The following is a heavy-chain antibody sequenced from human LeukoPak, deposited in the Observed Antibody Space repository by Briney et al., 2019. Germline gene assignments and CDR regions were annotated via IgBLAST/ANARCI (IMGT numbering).Heavy chain of an antibody. CDR3: AKNSARTTVSTGLSY. Sequence: GGSLRLSCAASGFTFSSYTFNWVRQAPGKGLEWVSSIYSTGDYIYYADSLKGRFTISRDNSKNTLYLQMDSLRADDTAVYYCAKNSARTTVSTGLSYWGQGTLVTVSS. CDR1: GFTFSSYT. V-gene: IGHV3-21*04. D-gene: IGHD4-17*01. CDR2: IYSTGDYI. J-gene: IGHJ4*02.